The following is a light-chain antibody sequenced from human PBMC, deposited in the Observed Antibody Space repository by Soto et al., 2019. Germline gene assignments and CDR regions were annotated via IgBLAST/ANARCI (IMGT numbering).Light chain of an antibody. V-gene: IGLV1-40*01. CDR2: DNA. J-gene: IGLJ2*01. Sequence: QSVLTQPPSVSVAPGQGVTISCTRSSSNIGARHDVHWYQQLQGAAPKLLIYDNANRPSGVPGRFSGSKSGTSASLVITGLQVEDEADYSCQSYDSGLSGSVFGGGTKVTVL. CDR1: SSNIGARHD. CDR3: QSYDSGLSGSV.